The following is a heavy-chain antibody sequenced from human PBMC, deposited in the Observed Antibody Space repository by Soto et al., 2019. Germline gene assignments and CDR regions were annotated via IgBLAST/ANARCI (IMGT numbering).Heavy chain of an antibody. D-gene: IGHD6-19*01. CDR3: ANGIAVTGGALDH. J-gene: IGHJ4*02. CDR2: VSGSGDNT. CDR1: GFTFSNYF. V-gene: IGHV3-23*01. Sequence: PGGSLRLSCAASGFTFSNYFMTWVRQAPGKGLEWVSTVSGSGDNTYYTDSVKGRFTISRDNSKNTLSLQMNSLRAEDTAVYYCANGIAVTGGALDHWGQGTLVTVSS.